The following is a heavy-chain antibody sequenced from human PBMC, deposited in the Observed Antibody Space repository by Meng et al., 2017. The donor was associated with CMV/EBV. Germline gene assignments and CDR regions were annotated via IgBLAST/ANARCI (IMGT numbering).Heavy chain of an antibody. J-gene: IGHJ5*02. Sequence: QVQWVHSGAEVKKVGASGKVACKASVYTFTSYVISWVRQAPGQGLEWMGWISAYNGKTNYAQKLQGRVTMTTDTSTSTAYMELRSLRSDDTAAYYCARVGGGNWFDPWGQGTLVTVSS. D-gene: IGHD3-16*01. CDR2: ISAYNGKT. CDR1: VYTFTSYV. V-gene: IGHV1-18*01. CDR3: ARVGGGNWFDP.